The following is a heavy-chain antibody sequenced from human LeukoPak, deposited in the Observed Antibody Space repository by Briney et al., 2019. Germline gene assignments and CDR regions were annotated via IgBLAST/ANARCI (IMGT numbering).Heavy chain of an antibody. D-gene: IGHD3-3*01. J-gene: IGHJ4*02. CDR2: IYYSGST. V-gene: IGHV4-39*01. Sequence: PSETLSLTCTVSNGSISSSRYYWGWIRQPPGKGLEWIGTIYYSGSTYYNPSLKSRVTISVDTSKNQFSLKLTSVTAADTAVYYCATRDYDFWSGYYGFFDYWGQGTLVTVSS. CDR3: ATRDYDFWSGYYGFFDY. CDR1: NGSISSSRYY.